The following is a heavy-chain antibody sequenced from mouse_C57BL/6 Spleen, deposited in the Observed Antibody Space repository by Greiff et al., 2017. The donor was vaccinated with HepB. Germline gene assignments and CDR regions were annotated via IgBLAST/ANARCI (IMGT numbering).Heavy chain of an antibody. V-gene: IGHV1-18*01. CDR2: INPNNGGT. CDR3: ARHDYYRSSPLFDY. CDR1: GYTFTDYN. J-gene: IGHJ2*01. Sequence: VQLQQSGPELVKPGASVKIPCKASGYTFTDYNMDWVKQSHGKSLEWIGDINPNNGGTIYNQKFKGKATLTVDKSYITAYMELRSLTSEDTAVYYCARHDYYRSSPLFDYWGQGTTLTVSS. D-gene: IGHD1-1*01.